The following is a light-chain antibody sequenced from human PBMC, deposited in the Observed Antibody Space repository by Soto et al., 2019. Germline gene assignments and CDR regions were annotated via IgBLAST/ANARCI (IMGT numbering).Light chain of an antibody. J-gene: IGLJ2*01. V-gene: IGLV3-21*02. Sequence: SYELTQPPSVSVAPGQTARMTCAGNDIGSKSVHWYQKRPGQAPVLVVYDDSDRHSGIPERFSGSNSGTTATLIISRVEAGDEADYFCQVWDISSDHVVFGGGTKLTVL. CDR1: DIGSKS. CDR3: QVWDISSDHVV. CDR2: DDS.